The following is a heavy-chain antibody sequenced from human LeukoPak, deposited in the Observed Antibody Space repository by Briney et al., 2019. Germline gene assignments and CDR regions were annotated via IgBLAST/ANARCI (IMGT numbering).Heavy chain of an antibody. D-gene: IGHD2-2*01. CDR3: TREVGYCSSISCQNWFDP. CDR2: IYQSGIT. V-gene: IGHV4-38-2*02. CDR1: DYSISSGYY. Sequence: SETLPLTCAVSDYSISSGYYWGWIRQSPGKGLEWIGNIYQSGITNYNPSLQSRVTISIDTSKNQFSLKLNSVTAADTAVYYCTREVGYCSSISCQNWFDPWGQGTLVTVSS. J-gene: IGHJ5*02.